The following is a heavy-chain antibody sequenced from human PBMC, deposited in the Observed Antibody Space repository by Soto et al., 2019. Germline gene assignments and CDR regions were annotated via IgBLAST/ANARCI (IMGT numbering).Heavy chain of an antibody. CDR2: ISSSSSYI. D-gene: IGHD3-22*01. J-gene: IGHJ3*02. CDR3: ASVPHYYDSSGYYYAAFDI. V-gene: IGHV3-21*01. CDR1: GFTFSSYS. Sequence: NPGGSLRLSCAASGFTFSSYSMNWARQAPGKGLEWVSSISSSSSYIYYADSVKGRFTISRDNAKNSLYLQMNSLRAEDTAVYYCASVPHYYDSSGYYYAAFDIWGQGTMVTVSS.